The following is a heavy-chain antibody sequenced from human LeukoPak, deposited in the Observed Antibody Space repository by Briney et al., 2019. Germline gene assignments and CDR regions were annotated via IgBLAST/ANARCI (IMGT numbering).Heavy chain of an antibody. CDR3: ARGTGRDRLRWIGYYFDY. J-gene: IGHJ4*02. Sequence: PSETLSLTCTVSGGSISNYYWSWIRQPAGKGLEWIGRIHTSGSTNYNPSLKSRITMSVDTSKNQFSLKLSSVTGADTAIYYCARGTGRDRLRWIGYYFDYWGQGSLVTVSS. V-gene: IGHV4-4*07. CDR1: GGSISNYY. CDR2: IHTSGST. D-gene: IGHD4-23*01.